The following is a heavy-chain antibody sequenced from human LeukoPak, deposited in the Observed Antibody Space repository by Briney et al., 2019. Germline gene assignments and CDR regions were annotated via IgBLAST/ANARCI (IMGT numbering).Heavy chain of an antibody. CDR1: GFTFSSYA. V-gene: IGHV3-7*01. CDR2: IKQDGSEK. CDR3: ASSWTRDDY. Sequence: PGGSLRLSCAASGFTFSSYAMSWVRQAPGKGLERVANIKQDGSEKYYVDSVKGRFTISRDNAKNSLYLQMNSLRAEDTAVYYCASSWTRDDYWGQGTLVTVSS. D-gene: IGHD1-1*01. J-gene: IGHJ4*02.